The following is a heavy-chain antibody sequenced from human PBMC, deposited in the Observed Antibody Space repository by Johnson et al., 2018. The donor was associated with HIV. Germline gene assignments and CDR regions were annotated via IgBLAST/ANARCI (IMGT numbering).Heavy chain of an antibody. V-gene: IGHV3-23*04. CDR2: ISGSGGST. CDR1: GFTFSSYA. CDR3: ARTYYYDSSGYYVGAFDI. J-gene: IGHJ3*02. Sequence: EVQLVESGGGLVQPGGSLRLSCAASGFTFSSYAMSWVRQAPGKGLEWVSAISGSGGSTYYADSATGRLTLSRDNSKNSLYLQMNSLRAEDTAVYYCARTYYYDSSGYYVGAFDIWGQGTMVTVSS. D-gene: IGHD3-22*01.